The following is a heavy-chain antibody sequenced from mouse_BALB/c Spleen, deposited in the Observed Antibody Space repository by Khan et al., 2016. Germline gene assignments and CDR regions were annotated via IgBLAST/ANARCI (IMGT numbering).Heavy chain of an antibody. CDR1: GYAFTSYY. Sequence: QVQLKQSGPELVKPGASVKMSCKASGYAFTSYYIHWVKQRPGQGLEWIGWNYPGDGMINYNEKFRGRTTLTADKSSSTAYMLLSSLTSEDSAIYFCARVYDGYSAWLGYWGQGTLVTVSA. CDR2: NYPGDGMI. J-gene: IGHJ3*01. D-gene: IGHD2-3*01. V-gene: IGHV1S56*01. CDR3: ARVYDGYSAWLGY.